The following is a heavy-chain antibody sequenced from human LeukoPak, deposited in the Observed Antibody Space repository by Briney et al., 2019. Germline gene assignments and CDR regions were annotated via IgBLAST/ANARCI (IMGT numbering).Heavy chain of an antibody. CDR3: AREARVAAAGGDY. CDR1: GYTFTGYY. D-gene: IGHD6-13*01. V-gene: IGHV1-2*02. CDR2: INPNSGGT. J-gene: IGHJ4*02. Sequence: AASVKVSCKASGYTFTGYYMHWVRQAPGQGLEWMGWINPNSGGTNYAQKFQGRVTMTRDTSISTAYMELSRLRSDDTAVYYCAREARVAAAGGDYWGQGTLVTVSS.